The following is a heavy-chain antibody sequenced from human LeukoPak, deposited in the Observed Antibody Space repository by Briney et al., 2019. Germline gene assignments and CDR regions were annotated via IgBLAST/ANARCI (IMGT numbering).Heavy chain of an antibody. D-gene: IGHD6-13*01. Sequence: SETLSLTCGVYGGSFSGYYWSWIRQPPGKGLEWVGEISDTGSTTYNPSLKSRVTISVDTSKNQFSLKLSSVTAADTAVYFCARPGSSWYGDFQHWGQGTLVTVSS. CDR1: GGSFSGYY. CDR3: ARPGSSWYGDFQH. J-gene: IGHJ1*01. V-gene: IGHV4-34*01. CDR2: ISDTGST.